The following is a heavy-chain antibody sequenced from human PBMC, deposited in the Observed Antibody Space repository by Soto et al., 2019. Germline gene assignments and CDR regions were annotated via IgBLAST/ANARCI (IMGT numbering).Heavy chain of an antibody. CDR1: GGSISSSIYY. CDR2: IYYSGST. CDR3: ARQFSGWYGAFDY. D-gene: IGHD6-19*01. V-gene: IGHV4-39*01. Sequence: SETLSLTCTVSGGSISSSIYYWGWIRQPPGKGLEWIGSIYYSGSTYYNPSLKSRVTISVDTSKNQFSLKLSSVTAADTAVYHCARQFSGWYGAFDYWGQGTLVTVSS. J-gene: IGHJ4*02.